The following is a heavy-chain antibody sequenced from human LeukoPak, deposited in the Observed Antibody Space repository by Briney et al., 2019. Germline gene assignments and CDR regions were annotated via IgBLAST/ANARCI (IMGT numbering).Heavy chain of an antibody. CDR2: ISGSGDST. Sequence: GGSLRLSCAASGFTFNNFWMSWVRQAPGKGLEWVSGISGSGDSTYYADSVKGRFTISRDNSKNTLYLQMNGLRAEDTAVYYCATYRRGYHDSSESYYFDYWGQGTLVTVSS. V-gene: IGHV3-23*01. CDR3: ATYRRGYHDSSESYYFDY. D-gene: IGHD3-22*01. CDR1: GFTFNNFW. J-gene: IGHJ4*02.